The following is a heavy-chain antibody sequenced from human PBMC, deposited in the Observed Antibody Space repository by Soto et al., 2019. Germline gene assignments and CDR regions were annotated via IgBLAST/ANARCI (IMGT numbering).Heavy chain of an antibody. J-gene: IGHJ4*02. Sequence: SVKVSCKASGETFSTYTITWVRQAPEQGLEWMGRIIASNAIANYSQKFQGRVTITRDTSASTAYMELSSLRSEDTAVYYCARGLNVYYFDYWGQGTLVTVSS. D-gene: IGHD3-16*01. V-gene: IGHV1-69*02. CDR1: GETFSTYT. CDR2: IIASNAIA. CDR3: ARGLNVYYFDY.